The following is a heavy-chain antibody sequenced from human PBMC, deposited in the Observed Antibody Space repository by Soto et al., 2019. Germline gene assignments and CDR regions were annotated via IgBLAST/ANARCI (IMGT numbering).Heavy chain of an antibody. CDR3: ARSNVNSGYDWIDLYTFGVFDY. J-gene: IGHJ4*02. Sequence: ASVKVSCKASGYTFTGYYMHWVRQAPGQGLEWMGWINPNSGGTNYAQKFQGWVTMTRDTSISTAYMELSRLRSDDTAVYYCARSNVNSGYDWIDLYTFGVFDYWGQGTLVTVSS. CDR2: INPNSGGT. V-gene: IGHV1-2*04. CDR1: GYTFTGYY. D-gene: IGHD5-12*01.